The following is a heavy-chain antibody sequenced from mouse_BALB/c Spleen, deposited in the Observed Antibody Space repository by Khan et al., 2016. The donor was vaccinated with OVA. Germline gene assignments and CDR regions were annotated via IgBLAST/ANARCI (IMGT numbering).Heavy chain of an antibody. CDR3: ARTARIKY. CDR1: GFSFTSGYG. V-gene: IGHV3-2*02. D-gene: IGHD1-2*01. CDR2: ISYSGST. J-gene: IGHJ2*01. Sequence: EVQLQESGPGLVKPSQSLSLTCTVTGFSFTSGYGWNWIRPFPGNKLEWTGFISYSGSTNYTPSLKSRISISRDTSKNHLFLQLNSVNTEDTATYYCARTARIKYWGQGTTVTVSA.